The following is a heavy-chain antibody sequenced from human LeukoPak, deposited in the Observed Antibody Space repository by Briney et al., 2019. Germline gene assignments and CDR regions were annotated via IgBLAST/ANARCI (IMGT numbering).Heavy chain of an antibody. J-gene: IGHJ3*02. CDR2: MRSSGYT. V-gene: IGHV4-59*01. CDR1: GDSINNYY. Sequence: SETLSLTCVIFGDSINNYYWRWLRQPPGKGLEWVGCMRSSGYTDYNPSLKSRVTVSLDTSKNQFSLILTSVTAADTAVYYCAREWKWSGPFEIWGQGTLVTVAS. CDR3: AREWKWSGPFEI. D-gene: IGHD3/OR15-3a*01.